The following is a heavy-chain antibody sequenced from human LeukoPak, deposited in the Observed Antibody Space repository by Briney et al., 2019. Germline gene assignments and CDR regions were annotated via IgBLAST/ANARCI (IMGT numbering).Heavy chain of an antibody. D-gene: IGHD3-10*01. CDR3: ATDRRGSNDY. J-gene: IGHJ4*02. Sequence: PGGSLRLSCVASGFTFSSYWMTWVRQAPGKGLDWVANMRQDGNEKYYVDSVRGRFTISRDNAKNSLYLKMNSLRAEDTAVYYCATDRRGSNDYWGQGTLVTVSS. CDR2: MRQDGNEK. V-gene: IGHV3-7*01. CDR1: GFTFSSYW.